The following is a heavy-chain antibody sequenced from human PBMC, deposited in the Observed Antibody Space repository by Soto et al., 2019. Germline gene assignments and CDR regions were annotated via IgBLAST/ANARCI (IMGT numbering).Heavy chain of an antibody. Sequence: QVQLQQWGAGLLKPSETLSLTCAVYGGSFSGYYWSWIRQPPGKGLEWIGEINHSGSTNYNPSLKGRVTISVDTSKNQFSLKLSSVTAADTAVYYCARGSWGPEDYWGQGTLVTVSS. CDR2: INHSGST. D-gene: IGHD3-16*01. J-gene: IGHJ4*02. V-gene: IGHV4-34*01. CDR3: ARGSWGPEDY. CDR1: GGSFSGYY.